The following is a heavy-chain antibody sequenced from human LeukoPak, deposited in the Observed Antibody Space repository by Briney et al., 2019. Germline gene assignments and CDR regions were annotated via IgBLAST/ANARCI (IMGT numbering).Heavy chain of an antibody. CDR2: IKQDGSEK. CDR3: ARDTDLPIVVATYFDY. V-gene: IGHV3-7*01. D-gene: IGHD1-26*01. Sequence: GGSLRLSCAASGFTFSSYWMSWVRQAPGKGMEWVANIKQDGSEKYYVDSVKGRFTISRDNAKNSLYLQMNSLRAEDTAVYYCARDTDLPIVVATYFDYWGQGTLVTVSS. CDR1: GFTFSSYW. J-gene: IGHJ4*02.